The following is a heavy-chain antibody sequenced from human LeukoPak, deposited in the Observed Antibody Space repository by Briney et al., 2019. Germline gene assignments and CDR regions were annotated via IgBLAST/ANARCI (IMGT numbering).Heavy chain of an antibody. J-gene: IGHJ3*02. D-gene: IGHD5-24*01. V-gene: IGHV1-8*03. Sequence: ASVKVSCKASGYTFTSYDINWVRQATGQGLEWMGWMNPNSGNTGYAQKFQGRVTITRNTSISTAYMELSSLRSEDTAVYYCARVGDGYNYGDFDAFDIWGQGTMVTVSS. CDR3: ARVGDGYNYGDFDAFDI. CDR2: MNPNSGNT. CDR1: GYTFTSYD.